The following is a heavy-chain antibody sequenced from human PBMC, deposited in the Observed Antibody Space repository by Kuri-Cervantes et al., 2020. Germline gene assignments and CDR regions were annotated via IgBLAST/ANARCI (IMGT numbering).Heavy chain of an antibody. CDR2: ISYDGSNK. D-gene: IGHD3-3*01. V-gene: IGHV3-30-3*01. J-gene: IGHJ5*02. Sequence: GESLKISCAASGFTFSSYAMHWVRQAPGKGLEWVAAISYDGSNKYYADSVKGRFTISRDNSKNTLYLQMNSLRAEDTAVYYCAREYYDFWSGYSPLRGGFDPWGQGTLVTVSS. CDR3: AREYYDFWSGYSPLRGGFDP. CDR1: GFTFSSYA.